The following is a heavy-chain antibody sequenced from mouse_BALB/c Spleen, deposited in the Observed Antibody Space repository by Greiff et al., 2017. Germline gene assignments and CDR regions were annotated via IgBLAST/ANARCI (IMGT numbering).Heavy chain of an antibody. V-gene: IGHV2-6-4*01. J-gene: IGHJ4*01. CDR3: ASAYYRYDDAMDY. CDR1: GFSLSRYS. D-gene: IGHD2-14*01. CDR2: IWGGGST. Sequence: VQRVESGPGLVAPSQSLSITCTVSGFSLSRYSVHWVRQPPGKGLEWLGMIWGGGSTDYNSALKSRLSISKDNSKSQVFLKMNSLQTDDTAMYYCASAYYRYDDAMDYWGQGTSVTVSS.